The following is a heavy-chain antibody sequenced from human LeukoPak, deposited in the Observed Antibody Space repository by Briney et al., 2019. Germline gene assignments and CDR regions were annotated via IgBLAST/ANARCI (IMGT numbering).Heavy chain of an antibody. CDR3: ARSTGSYYDMDV. CDR1: GFTFSGYA. Sequence: GGSLRLSCAASGFTFSGYAMSWVRQAPGKGLEWVSAISGSGGSTYYADSVKGRFTISRDNSKNTLYLQMNSLRAEDTAVYYCARSTGSYYDMDVWGQGTTVTVSS. V-gene: IGHV3-23*01. D-gene: IGHD1-1*01. CDR2: ISGSGGST. J-gene: IGHJ6*02.